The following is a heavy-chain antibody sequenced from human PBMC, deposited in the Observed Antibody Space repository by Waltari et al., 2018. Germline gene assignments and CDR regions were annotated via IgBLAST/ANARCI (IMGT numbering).Heavy chain of an antibody. CDR3: ANNGGYCSGGSCYEFDY. D-gene: IGHD2-15*01. CDR1: GFTFSSYA. CDR2: ISGRGGST. Sequence: EVQLLESGGGLVQPGGSLRLSCAASGFTFSSYAMSWVRQAPGKGLEWVSAISGRGGSTYYADSGKGRFTISRDNSKNTLYLQMNSLRAEDTAVYYCANNGGYCSGGSCYEFDYWGQGTLVTVSS. V-gene: IGHV3-23*01. J-gene: IGHJ4*02.